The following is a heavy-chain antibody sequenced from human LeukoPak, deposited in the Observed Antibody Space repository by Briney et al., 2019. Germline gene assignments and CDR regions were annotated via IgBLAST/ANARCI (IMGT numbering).Heavy chain of an antibody. J-gene: IGHJ4*02. CDR3: ASNDFSGYHS. D-gene: IGHD3-9*01. V-gene: IGHV3-7*01. CDR1: GFTFSRYW. Sequence: GGSLSLSCAASGFTFSRYWMSWVRGAPGKGLEWVTNIKEDGSDNNYVESVKGRFNISRDNAKNSLYLQMNSPRAEYMAVYYCASNDFSGYHSWGQGTLVTVSS. CDR2: IKEDGSDN.